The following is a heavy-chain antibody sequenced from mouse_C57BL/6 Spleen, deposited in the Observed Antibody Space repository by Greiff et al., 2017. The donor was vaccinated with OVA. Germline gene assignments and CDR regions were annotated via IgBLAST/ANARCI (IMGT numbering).Heavy chain of an antibody. D-gene: IGHD2-10*01. CDR2: IYPSDSET. CDR1: GYTFTSYW. CDR3: ARSYYGNYEGFAY. Sequence: QVQLQQPGAELVRPGSSVKLSCKASGYTFTSYWMDWVKQRPGQGLEWIGNIYPSDSETHYNQKFKDKATLTVDKSSSTAYMQLSSLTSEDSAVYYCARSYYGNYEGFAYWGQGTLVTVSA. J-gene: IGHJ3*01. V-gene: IGHV1-61*01.